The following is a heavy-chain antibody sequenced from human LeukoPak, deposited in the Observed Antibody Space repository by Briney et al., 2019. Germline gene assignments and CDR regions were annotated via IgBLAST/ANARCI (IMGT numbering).Heavy chain of an antibody. CDR3: GLGSGRSDFDY. Sequence: GGSLRLSCAVSGFTFSEAWMNWVRQGPGKGLEWVARIKKNIDSGPIDYAASVKGRFTISRDDSKNTVYLQMNSLTTEDTAVYYCGLGSGRSDFDYWGQGTLVTVSS. CDR2: IKKNIDSGPI. V-gene: IGHV3-15*01. J-gene: IGHJ4*02. D-gene: IGHD3-10*01. CDR1: GFTFSEAW.